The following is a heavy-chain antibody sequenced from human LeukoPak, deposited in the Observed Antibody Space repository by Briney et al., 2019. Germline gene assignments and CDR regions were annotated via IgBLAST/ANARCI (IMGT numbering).Heavy chain of an antibody. D-gene: IGHD1-26*01. V-gene: IGHV5-51*01. CDR1: GNIFIGYW. CDR2: IYPGDSDT. CDR3: VRVRVGASASDYHFYYMDV. Sequence: GESLKISCKGSGNIFIGYWIGWVRQMPGKGLEWMGIIYPGDSDTRYSPSFQGQVTISADKSISTAYLQWSSLKPSDTAVYYYVRVRVGASASDYHFYYMDVWGKGTTVTISS. J-gene: IGHJ6*03.